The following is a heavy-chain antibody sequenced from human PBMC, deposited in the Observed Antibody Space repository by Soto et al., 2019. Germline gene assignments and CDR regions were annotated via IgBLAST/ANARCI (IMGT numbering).Heavy chain of an antibody. Sequence: QVQLQESGPGLLKPSETLSLTCTVSGGSISSYYWSWIRQPPGQGLDWIGYIYYSGSTNYNHSVMCRVTKSADSSKSQFFLKVSSVTAADTAVYYCARVWGGAFNIWGQGTMVAVSS. CDR2: IYYSGST. D-gene: IGHD3-10*01. J-gene: IGHJ3*02. CDR1: GGSISSYY. V-gene: IGHV4-59*01. CDR3: ARVWGGAFNI.